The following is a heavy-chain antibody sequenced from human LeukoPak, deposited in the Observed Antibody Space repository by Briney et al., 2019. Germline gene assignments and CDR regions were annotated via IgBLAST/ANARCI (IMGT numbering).Heavy chain of an antibody. CDR2: ISSSGSTI. V-gene: IGHV3-48*04. CDR3: ARASNRVVVIGDFDY. J-gene: IGHJ4*02. D-gene: IGHD3-22*01. Sequence: AGGSLRLSCAASGFIFSSYSMNWVRQAPGKGLEWVSYISSSGSTIYYADSVKGRFTISRDNAKNSLYLQMNSLRAEDTAVYYCARASNRVVVIGDFDYWGQGTLVTVSS. CDR1: GFIFSSYS.